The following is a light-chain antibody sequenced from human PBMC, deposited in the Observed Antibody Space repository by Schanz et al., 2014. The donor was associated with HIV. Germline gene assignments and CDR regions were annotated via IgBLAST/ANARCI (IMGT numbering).Light chain of an antibody. CDR3: AAWDDSLNGYV. J-gene: IGLJ1*01. CDR1: SANIGSAT. CDR2: SNN. Sequence: QSVLTQPPSASGTPGQTVTISCSGTSANIGSATVNWYQQLPETAPKLLMYSNNKRSSEVPDRFSGSKSGTSASLAISGLQSEDEADYYCAAWDDSLNGYVFGTGTKLTVL. V-gene: IGLV1-44*01.